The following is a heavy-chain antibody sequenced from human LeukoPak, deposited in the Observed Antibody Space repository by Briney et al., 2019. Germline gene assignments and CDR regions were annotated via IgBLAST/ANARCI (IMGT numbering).Heavy chain of an antibody. J-gene: IGHJ6*02. Sequence: SVKVSCKASGFTLTSSAMQWVRQARGQRLEWIGWIVVGSGNTNYAQKFQERVTITRDMSTSTAYMELGSLRSEDTAVYYCAATPVIYSYGLSGYYDYGMDVWGQGTTVTVSS. CDR3: AATPVIYSYGLSGYYDYGMDV. CDR1: GFTLTSSA. V-gene: IGHV1-58*02. D-gene: IGHD5-18*01. CDR2: IVVGSGNT.